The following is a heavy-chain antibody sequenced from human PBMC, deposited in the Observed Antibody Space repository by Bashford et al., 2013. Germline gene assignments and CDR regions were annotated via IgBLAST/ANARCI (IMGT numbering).Heavy chain of an antibody. D-gene: IGHD6-19*01. V-gene: IGHV3-48*04. J-gene: IGHJ4*02. Sequence: GGPVRLSCAASEFSFTKYFMNWVRQAPGKGLEWISYISSSSNTRDYADSVKGRFTISRDNAKGSLYLQMNSLRVDDTAVYYCARGVPWDVSGWFFDYWGQGILVTVSS. CDR3: ARGVPWDVSGWFFDY. CDR1: EFSFTKYF. CDR2: ISSSSNTR.